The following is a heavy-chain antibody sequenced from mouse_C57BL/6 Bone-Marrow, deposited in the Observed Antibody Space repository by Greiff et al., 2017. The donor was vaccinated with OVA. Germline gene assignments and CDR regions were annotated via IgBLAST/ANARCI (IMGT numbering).Heavy chain of an antibody. CDR3: AREGGYYGPYYAMDY. CDR2: IYPGSGST. CDR1: GYTFTSYW. Sequence: VQLQQSGAELVKPGASVKMSCKASGYTFTSYWITWVKQRPGQGLEWIGDIYPGSGSTNYNEKFKSKATLTVDTSSSTAYMQLSSLTSEDSAVYYCAREGGYYGPYYAMDYWGQGTSVTVSS. J-gene: IGHJ4*01. D-gene: IGHD1-1*01. V-gene: IGHV1-55*01.